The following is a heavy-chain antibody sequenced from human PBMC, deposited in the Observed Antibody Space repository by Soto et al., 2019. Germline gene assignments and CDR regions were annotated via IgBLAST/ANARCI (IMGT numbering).Heavy chain of an antibody. D-gene: IGHD6-19*01. Sequence: SEAVSLTCAVSGGSISSSSYYWGRIRQPSGKGLEWIGSIYYSGSTYYNPSLKSRVTISVDTSKNQFSLKLSSVTAADTAVYYCARLNSGYSSGWYGYWGQGTLVTVSS. CDR3: ARLNSGYSSGWYGY. J-gene: IGHJ4*02. CDR1: GGSISSSSYY. CDR2: IYYSGST. V-gene: IGHV4-39*01.